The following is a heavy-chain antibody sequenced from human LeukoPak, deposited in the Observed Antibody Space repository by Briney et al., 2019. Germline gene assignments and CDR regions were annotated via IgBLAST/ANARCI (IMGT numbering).Heavy chain of an antibody. V-gene: IGHV3-53*05. Sequence: GGSLRLSCAAAGFAVSSNYISWVRQAPGKGLEWVSIIYRDGSTFHADSVKGRFTMSRGNSKNTLDLQMNSLRAEDTAVYFCARDRHRYRGINGDGDAFDIWGQGTMVTVSS. CDR1: GFAVSSNY. D-gene: IGHD5-12*01. J-gene: IGHJ3*02. CDR3: ARDRHRYRGINGDGDAFDI. CDR2: IYRDGST.